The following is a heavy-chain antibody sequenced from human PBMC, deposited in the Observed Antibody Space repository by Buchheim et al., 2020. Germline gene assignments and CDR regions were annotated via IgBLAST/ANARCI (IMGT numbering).Heavy chain of an antibody. CDR2: ISSSSSTI. Sequence: EVQLVESGGELVHPGGSLRLSCAASGFTFSTYSMNWVRQAPGKGLEWVSYISSSSSTIYYADSVKGRFTISRDNAKNSLYLQMNSLRAEDTALYYCARDVVPAAKETGTEYFQHWGQGTL. CDR3: ARDVVPAAKETGTEYFQH. J-gene: IGHJ1*01. CDR1: GFTFSTYS. D-gene: IGHD2-2*01. V-gene: IGHV3-48*04.